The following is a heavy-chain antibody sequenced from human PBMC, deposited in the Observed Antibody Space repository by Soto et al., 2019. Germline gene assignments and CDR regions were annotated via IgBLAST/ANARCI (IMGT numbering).Heavy chain of an antibody. CDR2: ISASGSRT. V-gene: IGHV3-23*01. D-gene: IGHD4-17*01. Sequence: GGSLRLSCAASGFTFNNYAMSWVRQAPGKGLEWASGISASGSRTFYADSVKGRFTVSRDFSKNTLSLQMDSLRAEDTAVYFCGKDPNGDYVGGFEFWGPGTMVTVSS. CDR1: GFTFNNYA. CDR3: GKDPNGDYVGGFEF. J-gene: IGHJ3*01.